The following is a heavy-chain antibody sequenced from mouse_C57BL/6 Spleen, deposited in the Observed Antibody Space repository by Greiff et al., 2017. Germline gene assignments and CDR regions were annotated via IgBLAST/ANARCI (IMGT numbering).Heavy chain of an antibody. D-gene: IGHD1-1*01. CDR3: TRCYYGSSRDY. V-gene: IGHV1-15*01. Sequence: QVQLKQSGAELVRPGASVTMSCKASGYTFTDYEMHWVKQTPVHGLEWIGAIDPETGGTAYNQKFKGKAILTADKSSSTAYMELRSLTSEDSAVYYCTRCYYGSSRDYWGQGTTLTVSS. CDR1: GYTFTDYE. J-gene: IGHJ2*01. CDR2: IDPETGGT.